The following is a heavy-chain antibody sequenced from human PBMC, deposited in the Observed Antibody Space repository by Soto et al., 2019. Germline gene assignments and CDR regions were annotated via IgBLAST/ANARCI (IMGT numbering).Heavy chain of an antibody. CDR2: IYFTGST. Sequence: SETLSLTCTVSGGAVSSGTYYLSWIRQPPGKGLEWIGHIYFTGSTNYNPSLKSRVTMSLDTSRNQFSLKLSSVTAADTAVYYCTRGPPRVQWFEPWGVGTLVTVSS. V-gene: IGHV4-61*01. J-gene: IGHJ5*02. CDR1: GGAVSSGTYY. CDR3: TRGPPRVQWFEP.